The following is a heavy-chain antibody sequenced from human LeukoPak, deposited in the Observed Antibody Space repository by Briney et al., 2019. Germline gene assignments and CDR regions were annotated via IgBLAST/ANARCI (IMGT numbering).Heavy chain of an antibody. D-gene: IGHD2-8*02. CDR2: IKQDGTDK. Sequence: GGSLRLSCATSGFTFSSYWMNWVRQAPGKGLEWVANIKQDGTDKYYVDSVKGRFTISRDNAKSSLYLQMNSLRAEDTAVYYCATYRQVLLPFESWGQGTLVTVSS. J-gene: IGHJ4*02. V-gene: IGHV3-7*01. CDR3: ATYRQVLLPFES. CDR1: GFTFSSYW.